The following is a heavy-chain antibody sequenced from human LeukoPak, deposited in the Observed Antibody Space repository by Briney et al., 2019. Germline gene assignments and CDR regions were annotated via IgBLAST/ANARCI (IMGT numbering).Heavy chain of an antibody. V-gene: IGHV1-8*03. J-gene: IGHJ4*02. CDR3: ARGERDDYSKNFDY. Sequence: ASVKVSCKASGYTFTSYDINWVPQATGQGLEWMGRMNPNSGNTGYAQKFQGRVTITRNTSISTAYMELSSLRSEDTAVYYCARGERDDYSKNFDYWGQGTLVTVSS. D-gene: IGHD4-11*01. CDR1: GYTFTSYD. CDR2: MNPNSGNT.